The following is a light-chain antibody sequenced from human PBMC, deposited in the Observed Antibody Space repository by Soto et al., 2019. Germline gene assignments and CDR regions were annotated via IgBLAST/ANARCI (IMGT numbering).Light chain of an antibody. Sequence: EIVMTQSPATLSVSPGERASLSCRASQSVSTNLAWYQQKPAQAPRLLIYGASTTATGIPARFSGGGSGTEFTRTNSSMQSADFAVYYCQQDNDWPLTSVGGTKAEIK. CDR3: QQDNDWPLT. CDR1: QSVSTN. V-gene: IGKV3-15*01. CDR2: GAS. J-gene: IGKJ4*01.